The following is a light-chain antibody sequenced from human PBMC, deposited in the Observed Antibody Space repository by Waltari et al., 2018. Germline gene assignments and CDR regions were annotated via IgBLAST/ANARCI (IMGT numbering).Light chain of an antibody. V-gene: IGKV1-39*01. Sequence: DIQMTQSPSSLSASVGDRVTVTCRASQSISSYLNWYQQKPGKAPKLLIYAASSLQSGVPSRFSGSGSGTDFTLTISSLQPEDRATYYCQQSYSTPRTFGQGTKLEIK. CDR3: QQSYSTPRT. J-gene: IGKJ2*01. CDR1: QSISSY. CDR2: AAS.